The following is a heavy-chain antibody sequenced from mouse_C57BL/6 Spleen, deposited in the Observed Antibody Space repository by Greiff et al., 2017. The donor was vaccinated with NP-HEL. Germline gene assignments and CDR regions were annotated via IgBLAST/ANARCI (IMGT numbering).Heavy chain of an antibody. CDR3: ATVVYYAMDY. CDR1: GYTFTDYY. CDR2: INPYNGGT. D-gene: IGHD1-3*01. V-gene: IGHV1-19*01. Sequence: VQLQQSGPVLVKPGASVKMSCKASGYTFTDYYMNWVKQSHGKSLEWIGVINPYNGGTSYNQKFKGKATLTVDKSSSTAYMELNSLTSEDSAVYYCATVVYYAMDYWGQGTSVTVSS. J-gene: IGHJ4*01.